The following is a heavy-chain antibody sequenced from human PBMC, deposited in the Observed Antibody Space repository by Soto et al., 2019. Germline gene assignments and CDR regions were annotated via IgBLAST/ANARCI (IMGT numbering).Heavy chain of an antibody. CDR3: ARDSPGWVPNYYCGMDV. Sequence: GASVKVSCKASGYTFTSYAMHWVRQAPGQRLEWMGWINAGNGNTKYSQKFQGRVTITRDTSASTAYMELSSLRSEDTAVYYCARDSPGWVPNYYCGMDVWGQGTTVTVSS. D-gene: IGHD1-26*01. CDR2: INAGNGNT. V-gene: IGHV1-3*01. CDR1: GYTFTSYA. J-gene: IGHJ6*02.